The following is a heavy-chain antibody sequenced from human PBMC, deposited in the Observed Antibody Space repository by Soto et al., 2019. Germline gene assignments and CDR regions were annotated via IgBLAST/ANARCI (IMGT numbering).Heavy chain of an antibody. CDR1: GYTFTSYG. D-gene: IGHD3-3*01. V-gene: IGHV1-18*01. J-gene: IGHJ6*03. CDR3: ARRNPDFWSGYYYYMDV. CDR2: ISAYNGNT. Sequence: GASVKVSCKASGYTFTSYGISWVRQAPGQGLEWMGWISAYNGNTNYAQKLQGRVTMTTDTSTSTAYMELRSLRSDDTAVYYCARRNPDFWSGYYYYMDVWGKGTTVT.